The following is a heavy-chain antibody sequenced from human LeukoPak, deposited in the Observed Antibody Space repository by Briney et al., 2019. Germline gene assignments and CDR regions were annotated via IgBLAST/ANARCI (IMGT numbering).Heavy chain of an antibody. Sequence: PGGSLRLSCAASGLSFSSFAMSWVRQGPARGLEWVSSIRGNGETFYADSVKGRFIISRDNSKNTLYLQMNSLGAEDTAIYYCAKETYSLDSSGYSDTAFDHWGQGTLVTVSS. D-gene: IGHD3-22*01. J-gene: IGHJ4*02. CDR2: IRGNGET. CDR3: AKETYSLDSSGYSDTAFDH. V-gene: IGHV3-23*01. CDR1: GLSFSSFA.